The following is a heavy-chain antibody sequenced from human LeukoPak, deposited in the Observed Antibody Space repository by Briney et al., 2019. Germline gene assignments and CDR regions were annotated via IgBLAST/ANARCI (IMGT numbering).Heavy chain of an antibody. CDR3: ARSRGSYFDS. CDR1: GFTFSSYW. CDR2: INSDGKST. J-gene: IGHJ4*02. Sequence: GGSLRLSCAASGFTFSSYWMHWVRQAPGRGPVWLSRINSDGKSTDYADYVKGRFTISRDNAKNTLYLEMNNLRADDTAVYYCARSRGSYFDSWGQGTLVSVSS. V-gene: IGHV3-74*01. D-gene: IGHD3-16*01.